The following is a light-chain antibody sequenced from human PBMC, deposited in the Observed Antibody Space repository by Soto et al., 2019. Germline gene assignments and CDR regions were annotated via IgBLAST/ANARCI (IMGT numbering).Light chain of an antibody. Sequence: QSVLTQPPSASGATGQRVTISCSGSSSNIGSNTVHWYQQLPGTAPKLLIYTNNQRPSGVRDRFSGSRSGTSASLAISGLQSEDEADYYCAAWNDSLNGFGFGTWTTVNVL. J-gene: IGLJ1*01. CDR3: AAWNDSLNGFG. V-gene: IGLV1-44*01. CDR2: TNN. CDR1: SSNIGSNT.